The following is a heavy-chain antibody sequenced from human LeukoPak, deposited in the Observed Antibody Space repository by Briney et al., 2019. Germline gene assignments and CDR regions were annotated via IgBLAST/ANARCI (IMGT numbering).Heavy chain of an antibody. CDR1: GGSISSYY. Sequence: SETLSLTCTVSGGSISSYYWSWIRQPAGKGLEWIGRIYTSGSTNYNPSLKSRVTMSVDTSKNQFSLKLSSVTAADTAVYYCARGPLIVVVVAATPDNWFDPWGQGTLVTVSS. D-gene: IGHD2-15*01. CDR2: IYTSGST. V-gene: IGHV4-4*07. J-gene: IGHJ5*02. CDR3: ARGPLIVVVVAATPDNWFDP.